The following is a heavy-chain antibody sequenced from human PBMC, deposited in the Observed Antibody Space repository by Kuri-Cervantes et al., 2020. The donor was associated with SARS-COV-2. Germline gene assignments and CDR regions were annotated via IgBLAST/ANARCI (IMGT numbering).Heavy chain of an antibody. D-gene: IGHD3-10*01. J-gene: IGHJ6*02. Sequence: GGSLRLSCAASGFTFSDHSMNWVRQAPGKGLEWVSYIGSSSSIIYYADSMKGRFTISRDNAKNSLSLQMNSLRAEDTAVYYCARERYYSGHYGMDVWGQGTTVTVSS. CDR2: IGSSSSII. CDR1: GFTFSDHS. V-gene: IGHV3-48*01. CDR3: ARERYYSGHYGMDV.